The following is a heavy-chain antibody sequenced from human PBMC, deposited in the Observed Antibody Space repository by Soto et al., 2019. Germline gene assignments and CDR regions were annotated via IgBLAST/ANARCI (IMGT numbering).Heavy chain of an antibody. CDR3: ARDLRIAGRYYFDY. V-gene: IGHV4-31*03. D-gene: IGHD6-13*01. J-gene: IGHJ4*02. CDR1: GGSISSGGYY. CDR2: IYYSGST. Sequence: TSETLSLTCTVSGGSISSGGYYWSWIRQHPGKGLEWIGYIYYSGSTYYNPSLKSRVTISVDTSKNQFSLKLSSVTAADTAVYYCARDLRIAGRYYFDYWGQGTLVTVSS.